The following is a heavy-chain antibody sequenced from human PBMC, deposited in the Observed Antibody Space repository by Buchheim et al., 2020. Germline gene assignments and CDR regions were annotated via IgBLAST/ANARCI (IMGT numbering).Heavy chain of an antibody. CDR3: ARHVKGGYSTYYYYYGMDV. D-gene: IGHD1-26*01. Sequence: QVQLQESGPGLVKPSETLSLTCTVSGGSISSYYWSWIRQPPGKGLEWIGYIYYSGSTNYNPSLKSRVTISVDTSKNQFSLKLSSVTAADTAVYYCARHVKGGYSTYYYYYGMDVWGQGTT. V-gene: IGHV4-59*08. CDR1: GGSISSYY. J-gene: IGHJ6*02. CDR2: IYYSGST.